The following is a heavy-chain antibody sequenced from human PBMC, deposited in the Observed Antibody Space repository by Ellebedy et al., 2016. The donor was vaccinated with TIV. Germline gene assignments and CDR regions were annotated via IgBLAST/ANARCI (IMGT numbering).Heavy chain of an antibody. CDR3: ARATWAAAGIDWFNP. CDR2: ISSSSSYI. J-gene: IGHJ5*02. V-gene: IGHV3-21*01. CDR1: GFTFSRYS. D-gene: IGHD6-13*01. Sequence: GESLKISCAASGFTFSRYSMNWVRQAPGKGLEWVSSISSSSSYIYYADSVKGRFTISRDNAKNSLYLQMNSLRAEDTAVYYCARATWAAAGIDWFNPWGQGTLVTVSS.